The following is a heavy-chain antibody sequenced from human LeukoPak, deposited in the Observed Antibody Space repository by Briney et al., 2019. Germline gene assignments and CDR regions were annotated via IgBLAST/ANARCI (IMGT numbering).Heavy chain of an antibody. J-gene: IGHJ6*02. CDR2: IYDSGST. Sequence: SETLSLTCTVSGGSISSYYWSWIRQPPGKGLDWIGCIYDSGSTNYNPSLKSRVTISVDTSKNQFSLKLSYVTAADTAVYYCAREGCSGGSCSYLYYGMDVWGQGSTVTVSS. V-gene: IGHV4-59*01. CDR1: GGSISSYY. D-gene: IGHD2-15*01. CDR3: AREGCSGGSCSYLYYGMDV.